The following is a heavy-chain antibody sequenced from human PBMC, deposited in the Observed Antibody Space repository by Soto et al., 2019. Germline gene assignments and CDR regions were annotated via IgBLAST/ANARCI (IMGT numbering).Heavy chain of an antibody. CDR3: ARELDPYDGGNSLALDY. D-gene: IGHD2-21*02. V-gene: IGHV1-69*13. Sequence: QVQLVQSGAEVKKPGSSVKVSCKASGGSFSTYGINWVRLAPGQGLEWMGGIIPKFGTTNYAQKFRGRVTXTXXESTNTAYMELNYLRSEDTAVYFCARELDPYDGGNSLALDYWGQGTLVTVSS. CDR1: GGSFSTYG. J-gene: IGHJ4*02. CDR2: IIPKFGTT.